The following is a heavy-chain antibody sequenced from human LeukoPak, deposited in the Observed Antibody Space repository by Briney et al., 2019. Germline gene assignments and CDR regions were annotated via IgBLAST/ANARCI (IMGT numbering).Heavy chain of an antibody. CDR2: MNPNSGNT. CDR1: GYTFTSYD. Sequence: ASVKVSCKASGYTFTSYDINWVRQATGQGLEWMGWMNPNSGNTGYAQKFQGRVTMTRNTSISTAYMELSSLRSEDTAVYYCARGEGYSYGPATTGYGMDVWGQGTTVTVSS. CDR3: ARGEGYSYGPATTGYGMDV. V-gene: IGHV1-8*01. D-gene: IGHD5-18*01. J-gene: IGHJ6*02.